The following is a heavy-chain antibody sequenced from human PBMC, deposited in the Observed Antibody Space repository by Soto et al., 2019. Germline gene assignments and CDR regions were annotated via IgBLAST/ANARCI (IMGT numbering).Heavy chain of an antibody. CDR3: ARDSSGYYYYYYGMDV. D-gene: IGHD3-22*01. CDR1: GFTFSSYW. J-gene: IGHJ6*02. Sequence: VQLVESGGGVVQPGRSLRLSCAASGFTFSSYWMSWVRQAPGKGLEWVANIKQDGSEKYYVDSVKGRFTISRDNAKNSLYLQMNSLRAEDTAVYYCARDSSGYYYYYYGMDVWGQGTTVTVSS. V-gene: IGHV3-7*03. CDR2: IKQDGSEK.